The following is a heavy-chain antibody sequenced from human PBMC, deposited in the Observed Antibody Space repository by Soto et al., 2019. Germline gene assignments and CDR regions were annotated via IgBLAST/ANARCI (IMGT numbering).Heavy chain of an antibody. D-gene: IGHD3-10*01. CDR1: GGSFSGYY. CDR2: INHSGST. Sequence: SETLSLTCAVYGGSFSGYYWSWIRQPPGKGLEWIGEINHSGSTNYNPSLKSRVTISVDTSKNQFSLQLSSVTAADTAVYYCARGGITMVRGRHWFDPWGQGTLVTVSS. V-gene: IGHV4-34*01. J-gene: IGHJ5*02. CDR3: ARGGITMVRGRHWFDP.